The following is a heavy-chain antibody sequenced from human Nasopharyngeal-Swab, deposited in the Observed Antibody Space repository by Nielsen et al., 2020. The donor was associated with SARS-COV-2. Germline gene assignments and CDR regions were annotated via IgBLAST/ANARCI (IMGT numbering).Heavy chain of an antibody. Sequence: GESLKISCAASGFTFSSYSMNWVRQDPGKGLEWVSAISGSGGSTYYADSVKGRFTISRDNSKNTLYLQMNSLRAEDTAVYYCANLLVWGQGTMVTVSS. V-gene: IGHV3-23*01. CDR3: ANLLV. J-gene: IGHJ3*01. CDR1: GFTFSSYS. CDR2: ISGSGGST.